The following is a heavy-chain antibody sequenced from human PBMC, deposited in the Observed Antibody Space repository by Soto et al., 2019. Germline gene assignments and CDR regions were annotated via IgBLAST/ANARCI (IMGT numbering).Heavy chain of an antibody. Sequence: SETLSLTCTVSGGSISSYYWSWIRQPPGKGLEWIGYIYYSGSTNYNPSLKSRVTISVDTSKNQFSLKLSSVTAADTAVYYCARGPRYCSGGSCYHYWGQGTLVTVSS. CDR1: GGSISSYY. CDR2: IYYSGST. CDR3: ARGPRYCSGGSCYHY. V-gene: IGHV4-59*01. J-gene: IGHJ4*02. D-gene: IGHD2-15*01.